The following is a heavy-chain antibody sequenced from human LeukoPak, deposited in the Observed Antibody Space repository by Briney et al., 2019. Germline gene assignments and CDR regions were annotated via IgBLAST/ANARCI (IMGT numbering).Heavy chain of an antibody. CDR3: AKGETVTTTSFDY. CDR2: ISGSGGST. V-gene: IGHV3-23*01. CDR1: GFTFSIYA. D-gene: IGHD4-17*01. J-gene: IGHJ4*02. Sequence: GGSLRLSCAASGFTFSIYAMTWVRQAPGKGLEWVSAISGSGGSTYYADSVKGRFTISRDNSKNTLYLQVNSLRAEDTAVYYCAKGETVTTTSFDYWGQGTLVTVSS.